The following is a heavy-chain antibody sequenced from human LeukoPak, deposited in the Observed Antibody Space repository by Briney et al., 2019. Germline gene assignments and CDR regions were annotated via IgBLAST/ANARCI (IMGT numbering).Heavy chain of an antibody. CDR3: ARGGDPTTGSY. J-gene: IGHJ4*02. CDR1: GSTFSSYA. D-gene: IGHD4-4*01. Sequence: GGSLRLSCAASGSTFSSYAMRWVRQAPGKGLEWVAVISYDGSNKYYADSVKGRFTISRDNSKNTLYLQMNSLRAEDTAVYYCARGGDPTTGSYWGQGTLVTVSS. CDR2: ISYDGSNK. V-gene: IGHV3-30-3*01.